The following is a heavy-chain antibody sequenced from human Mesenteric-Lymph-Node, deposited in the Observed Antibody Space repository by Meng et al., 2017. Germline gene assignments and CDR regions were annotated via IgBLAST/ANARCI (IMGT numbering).Heavy chain of an antibody. CDR3: ARGPRCSGGSCYSVTRRPFDS. CDR1: GYSISSGYY. J-gene: IGHJ4*02. D-gene: IGHD2-15*01. Sequence: GSLRLSCAVSGYSISSGYYWGWIRQPPGKGLEWIGSIYHSGSTYYNPSLKSRVTISVDTSKNQFSLKLSSVTAADTAVYYCARGPRCSGGSCYSVTRRPFDSWGQGTMVTV. V-gene: IGHV4-38-2*01. CDR2: IYHSGST.